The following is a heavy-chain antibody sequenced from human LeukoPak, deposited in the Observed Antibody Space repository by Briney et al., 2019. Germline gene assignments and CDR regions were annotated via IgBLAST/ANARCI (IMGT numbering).Heavy chain of an antibody. CDR3: ARDRGGGHMDV. CDR2: IGTTGDT. J-gene: IGHJ6*03. V-gene: IGHV3-13*01. Sequence: PGGSLRLSCAASGFTFTTYDMHWVRQATGKGLEWVSAIGTTGDTYYPGSVKGRFTISRETAKNSLYLQINSPRAGDTAVYYSARDRGGGHMDVWGKRTTVTIS. D-gene: IGHD2-15*01. CDR1: GFTFTTYD.